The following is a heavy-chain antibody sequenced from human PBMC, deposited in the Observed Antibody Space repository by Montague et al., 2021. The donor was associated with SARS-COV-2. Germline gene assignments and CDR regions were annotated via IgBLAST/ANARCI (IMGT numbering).Heavy chain of an antibody. V-gene: IGHV4-59*08. Sequence: SETLSLTCTVSGGSISSYYWSWIRQPPGKGLEWIGYIYYSGSTNYNPSLKSRVTISVDTSQNQFSLKLSSVTAADTAVYYCARLARGEYYDFWSCSREYPHYYYGTDVGGQGTTVPVSS. CDR2: IYYSGST. J-gene: IGHJ6*02. CDR1: GGSISSYY. CDR3: ARLARGEYYDFWSCSREYPHYYYGTDV. D-gene: IGHD3-3*01.